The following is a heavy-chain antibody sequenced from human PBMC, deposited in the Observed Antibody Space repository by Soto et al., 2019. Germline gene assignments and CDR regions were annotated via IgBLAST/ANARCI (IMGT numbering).Heavy chain of an antibody. J-gene: IGHJ4*02. CDR3: VRELGFSSTWPAY. D-gene: IGHD2-2*01. CDR2: SSFDGSDA. CDR1: GFSLSRYG. Sequence: QVQLVESGGGVVQPGRSLRLSCAASGFSLSRYGMHWVRQAPGKGLEWVADSSFDGSDAHYADSVKGRFTISRDSSTLYLQMNSLRGDDTATYFCVRELGFSSTWPAYWGQGTLVTVSS. V-gene: IGHV3-30*19.